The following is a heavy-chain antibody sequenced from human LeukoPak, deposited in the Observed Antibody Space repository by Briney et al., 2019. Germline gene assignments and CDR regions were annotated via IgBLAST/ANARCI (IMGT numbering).Heavy chain of an antibody. J-gene: IGHJ4*02. CDR2: IYPSGDT. Sequence: PSETLSLTCTVSGGHLNNYYWNWIRQPPGGGLEWIGYIYPSGDTVYTPSLASRVTMSVDTSKTQFSLKVDSVTAADTAVYYCASGEIVGVVGGNYFDYWGQGALVTVSS. D-gene: IGHD1-26*01. CDR3: ASGEIVGVVGGNYFDY. CDR1: GGHLNNYY. V-gene: IGHV4-59*01.